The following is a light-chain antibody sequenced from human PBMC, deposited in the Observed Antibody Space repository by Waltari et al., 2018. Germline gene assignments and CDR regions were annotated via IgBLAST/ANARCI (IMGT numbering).Light chain of an antibody. CDR1: RTLLPSDGKNY. V-gene: IGKV2-28*01. CDR2: LGS. CDR3: IQASQSTT. J-gene: IGKJ3*01. Sequence: DIVMSQSLLSLAVTPGEPASISCWSSRTLLPSDGKNYLVSYLQEPGQSPQLLIYLGSIRASGVPDRFSGSGSATDFSLKTSRVEAEDVGVYYCIQASQSTTFGPGTKV.